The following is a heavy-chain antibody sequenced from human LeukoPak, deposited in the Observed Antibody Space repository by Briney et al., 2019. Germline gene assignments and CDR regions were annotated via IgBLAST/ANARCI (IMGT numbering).Heavy chain of an antibody. J-gene: IGHJ4*02. D-gene: IGHD4-17*01. V-gene: IGHV1-69*02. CDR1: GGTFSSYT. CDR2: IIPILGIA. Sequence: SVKVSCKASGGTFSSYTISWVRQAPGQGLEWVGRIIPILGIANYAQKFQGRVTITADKSTSTAYMELSSLRSEDTAVYYCARLDYGVFFDYWGQGTLVTVSS. CDR3: ARLDYGVFFDY.